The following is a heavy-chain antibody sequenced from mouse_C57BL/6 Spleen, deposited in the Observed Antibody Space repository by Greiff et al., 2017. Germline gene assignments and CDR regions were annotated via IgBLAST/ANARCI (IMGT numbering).Heavy chain of an antibody. V-gene: IGHV2-6-1*01. CDR1: GFSLTSYG. Sequence: QVQLKESGPGLVAPSQSLSITCTVSGFSLTSYGVHWVRQPPGKGLEWLVVIWSDGSTTYNSALKSRLSISKDNSKSQVFLKMNSLQTDDTAMYYCARHKITTVGAMDYCGQGTSVTVSS. CDR2: IWSDGST. CDR3: ARHKITTVGAMDY. D-gene: IGHD1-1*01. J-gene: IGHJ4*01.